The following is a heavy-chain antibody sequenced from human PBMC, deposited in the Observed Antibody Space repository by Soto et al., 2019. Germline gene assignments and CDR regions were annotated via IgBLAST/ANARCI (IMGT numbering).Heavy chain of an antibody. CDR1: GFTFSNYH. CDR2: ISSTSTTI. Sequence: EVQLVESGGGLVQPGGSLRLSCAASGFTFSNYHMTWVRQAPGKGLEWLSYISSTSTTIYYADSVRGRFTISRDNVKNSLYLRMDSLRAEDTAVYYCAKDGTWFGELLPQDSWDQGTLVTVSS. V-gene: IGHV3-48*01. J-gene: IGHJ4*02. CDR3: AKDGTWFGELLPQDS. D-gene: IGHD3-10*01.